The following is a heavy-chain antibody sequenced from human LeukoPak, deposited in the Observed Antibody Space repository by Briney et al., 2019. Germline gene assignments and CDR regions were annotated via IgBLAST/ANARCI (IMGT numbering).Heavy chain of an antibody. Sequence: GGSLRLSCAASGFTFSSYAMHWVRQAPGKGLEWVAVISYDGSNKYYADSVKGRFTISRDNAKNTLYLQMNSLRAEDTAVYYCARGGYDYGDPNWFDPWGQGTLVTVSS. D-gene: IGHD4-17*01. CDR2: ISYDGSNK. CDR3: ARGGYDYGDPNWFDP. V-gene: IGHV3-30*04. J-gene: IGHJ5*02. CDR1: GFTFSSYA.